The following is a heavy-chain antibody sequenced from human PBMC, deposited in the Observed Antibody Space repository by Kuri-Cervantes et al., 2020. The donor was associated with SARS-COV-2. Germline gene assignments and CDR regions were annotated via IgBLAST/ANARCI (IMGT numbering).Heavy chain of an antibody. CDR1: GGSFSGYY. J-gene: IGHJ4*02. CDR2: IYHSGST. V-gene: IGHV4-59*01. CDR3: ARGPDYYDNSGYYN. Sequence: SQTLSLTCAVYGGSFSGYYWSWIRQPPGKGLEWIGYIYHSGSTNYTPSLKSRVTMSLDTSENQFSLKLSSVTAADTAVYYCARGPDYYDNSGYYNWGQGTLVTVSS. D-gene: IGHD3-22*01.